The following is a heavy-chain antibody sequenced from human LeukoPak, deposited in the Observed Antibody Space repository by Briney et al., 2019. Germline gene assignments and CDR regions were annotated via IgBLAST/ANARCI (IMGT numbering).Heavy chain of an antibody. CDR1: GDSVSSNSAA. CDR3: ARVGGLAAAGIFGAFDI. Sequence: SQTLSLTCAISGDSVSSNSAAWNWIRQSPSRGLEWLGGTYYRSKRYYDYALSVKSRITINPDTSKNQFSLQLNSVTPEDTAVYYCARVGGLAAAGIFGAFDIWGQGTMVTVSS. J-gene: IGHJ3*02. D-gene: IGHD6-13*01. CDR2: TYYRSKRYY. V-gene: IGHV6-1*01.